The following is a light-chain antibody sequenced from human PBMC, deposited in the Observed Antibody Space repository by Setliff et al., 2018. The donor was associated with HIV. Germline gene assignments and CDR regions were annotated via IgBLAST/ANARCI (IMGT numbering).Light chain of an antibody. Sequence: QSVLTQPASVSGSPGQSITISRTGTSSDIGGYSHVSWYQQHPGKVPKLIIYEVSNRPSGVSNRFSGSKSGNTASLTISGLQAEDEADYYCSSYAITNTLPFGTGTKVTVL. V-gene: IGLV2-14*01. CDR3: SSYAITNTLP. CDR1: SSDIGGYSH. CDR2: EVS. J-gene: IGLJ1*01.